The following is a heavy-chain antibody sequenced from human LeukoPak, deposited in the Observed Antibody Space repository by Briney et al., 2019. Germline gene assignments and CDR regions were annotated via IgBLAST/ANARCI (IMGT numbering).Heavy chain of an antibody. CDR3: ARERNFYYFDY. CDR2: VSTSGSYI. D-gene: IGHD3-3*01. V-gene: IGHV3-21*01. CDR1: GFTFGSYS. J-gene: IGHJ4*02. Sequence: GGSLRLACAVSGFTFGSYSMNWVRQAPGKGLEWVSFVSTSGSYIYYADSVKGRFTIFRDNAKNSLYLQMNSLRAEDTAVYYCARERNFYYFDYWGQGALVTVSS.